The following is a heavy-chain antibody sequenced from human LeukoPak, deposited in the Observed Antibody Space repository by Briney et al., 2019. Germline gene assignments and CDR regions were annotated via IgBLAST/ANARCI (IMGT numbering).Heavy chain of an antibody. CDR1: GFTFSTYA. V-gene: IGHV3-21*01. CDR3: ARGQGSDIYNWFDP. Sequence: PGGSLRLSCAASGFTFSTYAMSWVRQAPGKGLEWVSSISSSSSYIYYADSVKGRFTISRDNAKNSLYLQMNSLRAEDTAVYYCARGQGSDIYNWFDPWGQGTLVTVSS. J-gene: IGHJ5*02. CDR2: ISSSSSYI.